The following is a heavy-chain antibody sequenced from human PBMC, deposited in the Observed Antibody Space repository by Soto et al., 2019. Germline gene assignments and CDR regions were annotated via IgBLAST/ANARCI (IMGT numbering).Heavy chain of an antibody. Sequence: SVKVSFKASGGTFSSYTISWVRQAPGQGLEWMGRIIPILGIANYAQKFQGRVTITADKSTSTAYMELSSLRSEDTAVYYCAATVASGAFDIWGQGTMVTVSS. J-gene: IGHJ3*02. CDR2: IIPILGIA. V-gene: IGHV1-69*02. D-gene: IGHD4-17*01. CDR3: AATVASGAFDI. CDR1: GGTFSSYT.